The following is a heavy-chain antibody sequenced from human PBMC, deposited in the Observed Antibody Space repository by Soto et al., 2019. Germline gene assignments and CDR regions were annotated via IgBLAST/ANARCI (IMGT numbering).Heavy chain of an antibody. D-gene: IGHD6-19*01. J-gene: IGHJ4*02. CDR2: IKQDGSEK. V-gene: IGHV3-7*01. CDR1: GITLCSYL. Sequence: GGAPRPSFSAPGITLCSYLVDWVRPGPGKGLEWVANIKQDGSEKNYVDSVKGRFTISRDNAKNSLYLQMNSLTAEDTAVYYCARAGYSSGWRFDYWGQGTLVTVSS. CDR3: ARAGYSSGWRFDY.